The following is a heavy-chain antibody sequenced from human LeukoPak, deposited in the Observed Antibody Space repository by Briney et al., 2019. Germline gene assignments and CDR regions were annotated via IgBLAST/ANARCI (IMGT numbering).Heavy chain of an antibody. CDR1: GYTFSSYG. CDR2: ISAYNGNT. CDR3: ARDHGHKSVDY. Sequence: GASVKVSCKASGYTFSSYGISWLRQAPGQGLEWMGGISAYNGNTNYAQKFQGRVTMTTDTSTSTLYMEVRSLRSDDTAVYYCARDHGHKSVDYWGQGTLVTVSS. J-gene: IGHJ4*02. V-gene: IGHV1-18*01. D-gene: IGHD2-21*01.